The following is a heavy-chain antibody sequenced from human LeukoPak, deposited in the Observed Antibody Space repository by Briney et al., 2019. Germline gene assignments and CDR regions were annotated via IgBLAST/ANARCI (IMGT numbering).Heavy chain of an antibody. J-gene: IGHJ4*02. Sequence: GGSLRLSCAASGFTFDDYAMHWVRQAPGKGLEWVSGISWNSGSIGYADSVKGRFTISRDNAKNSLYLQMNSLRAEDTASYYCAKDPQYSSSWSFDYWGQGTLVTVSS. V-gene: IGHV3-9*01. CDR3: AKDPQYSSSWSFDY. D-gene: IGHD6-13*01. CDR2: ISWNSGSI. CDR1: GFTFDDYA.